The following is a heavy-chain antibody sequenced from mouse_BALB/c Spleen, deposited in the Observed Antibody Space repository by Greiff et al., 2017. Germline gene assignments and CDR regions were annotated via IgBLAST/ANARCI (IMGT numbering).Heavy chain of an antibody. V-gene: IGHV5-4*02. D-gene: IGHD1-1*01. Sequence: EVNVVESGGGLVKPGGSLKLSCAASGFTFSDYYMCWVRQTPEKRLEWVATISDGGSYTYYPDSVKGRFTISRDNAKNNLYLQMSSLKSEDTAMYYCARVYGGYYAMDYWGQGTSVTVSS. J-gene: IGHJ4*01. CDR2: ISDGGSYT. CDR3: ARVYGGYYAMDY. CDR1: GFTFSDYY.